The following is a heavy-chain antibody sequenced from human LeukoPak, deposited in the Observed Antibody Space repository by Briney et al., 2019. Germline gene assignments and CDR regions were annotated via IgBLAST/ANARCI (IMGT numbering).Heavy chain of an antibody. CDR1: GGTFSSYA. D-gene: IGHD2-21*01. V-gene: IGHV1-69*04. CDR2: IIPIFGIA. CDR3: ARWLGADCGGDCYDY. Sequence: SVKVSCKASGGTFSSYAINWVRQAPGQGLEWMGRIIPIFGIANYAQKFQGRVTITADKSTSTAYMELSSLRSEDTAVYYCARWLGADCGGDCYDYWGHGTLVTVSS. J-gene: IGHJ4*01.